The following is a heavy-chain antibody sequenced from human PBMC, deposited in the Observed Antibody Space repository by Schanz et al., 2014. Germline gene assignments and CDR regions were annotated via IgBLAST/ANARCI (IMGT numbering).Heavy chain of an antibody. CDR3: AKAKSGAHGAFDI. CDR1: GGTFSSFG. CDR2: IIPSLGLA. V-gene: IGHV1-69*04. Sequence: QVQLVQSEAEVKKPGSSVKVSCKASGGTFSSFGINWVRQAPGQGLEWMGRIIPSLGLAKYEQKFQDKVTITADTSTTTAYMELSGLRSEDTAVYYCAKAKSGAHGAFDIWGQGTMVTVSS. J-gene: IGHJ3*02. D-gene: IGHD3-10*01.